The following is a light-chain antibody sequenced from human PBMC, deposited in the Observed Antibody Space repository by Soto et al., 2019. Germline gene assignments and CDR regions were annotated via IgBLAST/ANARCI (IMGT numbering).Light chain of an antibody. Sequence: QSVLTQPPSVSAAPGQKVTISCSGSSSNIGRNFVSWYQQLPGTGPKLLIYGNSNRPSGVPDRFSGSKSGTSASLAITGLQAEDEADYYCQSYDSSLSGVVFGGGTKLTVL. V-gene: IGLV1-40*01. J-gene: IGLJ2*01. CDR2: GNS. CDR3: QSYDSSLSGVV. CDR1: SSNIGRNF.